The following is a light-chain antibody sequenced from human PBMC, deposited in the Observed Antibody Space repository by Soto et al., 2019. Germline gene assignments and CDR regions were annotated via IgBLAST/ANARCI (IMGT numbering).Light chain of an antibody. J-gene: IGKJ4*01. CDR1: QDLDRW. V-gene: IGKV1-12*01. CDR2: AAS. Sequence: DIQMPQSPSSLSASVGDRVTITCRASQDLDRWLAWYQQKPGEATKVLIYAASSLRSGVPSRFSGSGSGADFSLTISSLQPEDVATYYCKKSRSFPLTVGGGTKVDIK. CDR3: KKSRSFPLT.